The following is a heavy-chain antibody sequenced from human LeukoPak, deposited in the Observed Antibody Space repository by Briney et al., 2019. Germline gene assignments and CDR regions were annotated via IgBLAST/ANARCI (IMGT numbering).Heavy chain of an antibody. J-gene: IGHJ6*03. CDR2: INPNSGGT. CDR1: GYTFTGYY. D-gene: IGHD4-17*01. CDR3: ARDRNYGDYYMDV. V-gene: IGHV1-2*02. Sequence: ASVKVSCKASGYTFTGYYMHWVRQAPGQGLEWMGWINPNSGGTNFAPKFQGRVTMTRDTSISTAYMELSRLRSDDTAVYYCARDRNYGDYYMDVWGKGTTVTISS.